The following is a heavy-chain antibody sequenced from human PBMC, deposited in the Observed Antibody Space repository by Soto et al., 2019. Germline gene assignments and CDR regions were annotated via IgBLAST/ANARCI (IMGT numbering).Heavy chain of an antibody. CDR1: GYTFTSYG. CDR2: ISAYNGNT. J-gene: IGHJ4*02. D-gene: IGHD2-21*02. V-gene: IGHV1-18*01. Sequence: RASVKVSCKASGYTFTSYGISWVRQAPGQGLEWMGWISAYNGNTNYAQKLQGRVTMTTDTSTSTAYMELRSLRSDDTAVYYCARGYCGGDCPIDPAYYFDYWGQGTLVTVSS. CDR3: ARGYCGGDCPIDPAYYFDY.